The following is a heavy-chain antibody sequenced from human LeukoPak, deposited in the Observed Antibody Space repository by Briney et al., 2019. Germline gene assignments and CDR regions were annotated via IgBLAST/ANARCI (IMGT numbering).Heavy chain of an antibody. V-gene: IGHV4-30-4*01. CDR3: AMSIVTYYYYGMDV. J-gene: IGHJ6*02. CDR1: GGSISSGDYY. D-gene: IGHD1-26*01. Sequence: PSQTLSLTCTVSGGSISSGDYYWSWIRQPPGKGLEWIGYTYYSGSTYYNPSLKSRVTISVDTSKNQFSLKLSSVTAADTAVYYCAMSIVTYYYYGMDVWGQGTTVTVSS. CDR2: TYYSGST.